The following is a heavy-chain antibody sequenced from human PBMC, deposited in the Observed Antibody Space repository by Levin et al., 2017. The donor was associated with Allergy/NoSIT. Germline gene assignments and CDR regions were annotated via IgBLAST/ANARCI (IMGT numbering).Heavy chain of an antibody. V-gene: IGHV3-23*01. CDR3: AKDAIRGSDQPYYFDD. J-gene: IGHJ4*02. CDR1: GFTFINYA. Sequence: GESLKISCAASGFTFINYAMSWVRQAPGKGLEWVSAIINSGVGTYYADSVKGRFTISRDNSKNTMYLQMNSLRAEDTAVYFCAKDAIRGSDQPYYFDDWGQGTLVTASS. D-gene: IGHD6-19*01. CDR2: IINSGVGT.